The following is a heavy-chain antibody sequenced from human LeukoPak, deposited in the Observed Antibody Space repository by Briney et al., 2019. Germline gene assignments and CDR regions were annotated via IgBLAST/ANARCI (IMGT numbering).Heavy chain of an antibody. CDR1: GFTFSNAW. J-gene: IGHJ3*02. CDR2: IYYSGST. D-gene: IGHD4-17*01. Sequence: PGGSLRLSRAASGFTFSNAWMSWVRQAPGKGLEWIGYIYYSGSTNYNPSLKSRVTISVDTSKNQFSLRLSSVTAADTAVYYCASVADYGDYGGDFDIWGQGTMVTVSS. CDR3: ASVADYGDYGGDFDI. V-gene: IGHV4-59*01.